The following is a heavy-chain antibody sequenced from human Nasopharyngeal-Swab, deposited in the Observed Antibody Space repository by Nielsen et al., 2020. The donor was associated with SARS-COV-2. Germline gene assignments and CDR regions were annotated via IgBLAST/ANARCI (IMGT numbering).Heavy chain of an antibody. CDR2: ISYDGSNK. CDR1: GFTFSSYA. V-gene: IGHV3-30-3*01. CDR3: VKDGYCTNGVCGFDAFDI. Sequence: GESPKISCAASGFTFSSYAMHWVRQAPGKGLEWVAVISYDGSNKYYADSVKGRFTISRDNSKNTLYLQMNRLRAEDTALYYCVKDGYCTNGVCGFDAFDIWGRGTMVTVSS. D-gene: IGHD2-8*01. J-gene: IGHJ3*02.